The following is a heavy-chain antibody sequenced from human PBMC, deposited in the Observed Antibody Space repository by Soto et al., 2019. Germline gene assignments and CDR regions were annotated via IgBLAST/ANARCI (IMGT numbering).Heavy chain of an antibody. CDR3: AREEGSITLFGVVIGKNGFEP. CDR2: ISYDGSNK. D-gene: IGHD3-3*01. CDR1: GFTFSSYA. Sequence: QVQLVESGGGVVQPGRSLRLSCAASGFTFSSYAMHWVRQAPGKGLEWVAVISYDGSNKYYADSVKGRFTISRDNSMYTRSLQMNSLRAEDTAVYYCAREEGSITLFGVVIGKNGFEPCGQGTLVTVSA. V-gene: IGHV3-30-3*01. J-gene: IGHJ5*02.